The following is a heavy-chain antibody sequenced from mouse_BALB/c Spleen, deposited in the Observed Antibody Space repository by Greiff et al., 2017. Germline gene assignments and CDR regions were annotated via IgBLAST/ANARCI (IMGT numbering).Heavy chain of an antibody. J-gene: IGHJ1*01. CDR3: ARAYYGSRYWYFDV. D-gene: IGHD1-1*01. CDR2: ISYDGSN. CDR1: GYSITSGYY. V-gene: IGHV3-6*02. Sequence: EVKLMESGPGLVKPSQSLSLTCSVTGYSITSGYYWNWIRQFLGNKLEWMGYISYDGSNNYNPSLKNRISITRDTSKNQFFLKLNSVTTEDTATYYCARAYYGSRYWYFDVWGAGTTVTVSS.